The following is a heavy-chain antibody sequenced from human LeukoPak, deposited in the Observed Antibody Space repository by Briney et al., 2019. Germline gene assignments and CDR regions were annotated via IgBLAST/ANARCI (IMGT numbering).Heavy chain of an antibody. V-gene: IGHV1-2*02. CDR1: GYIFTGYY. J-gene: IGHJ6*03. CDR3: ARGCNWNFLYYYYYMDV. D-gene: IGHD1-7*01. CDR2: INPNTGAT. Sequence: ASVKVSCKASGYIFTGYYMHWVRQAPGQGLEWMGWINPNTGATNYAQKFQGRVTMTRDTSISTAYMELSRLRSDDTAVYFCARGCNWNFLYYYYYMDVWGKGTTVTVSS.